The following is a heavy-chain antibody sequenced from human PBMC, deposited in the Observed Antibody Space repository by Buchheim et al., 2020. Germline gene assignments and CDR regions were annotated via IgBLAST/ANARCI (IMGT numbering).Heavy chain of an antibody. D-gene: IGHD4/OR15-4a*01. Sequence: QVQLVESGGGVVQPGGSLRLSCAASGFTFSTFGIHWVRQAPGKGLEWVAVISYDGTDKYYADSVKGRFTISRDNSKNTLYLQMNSLRVEDTAMYYCAKDLANIPIIDFWGQGTL. CDR2: ISYDGTDK. CDR1: GFTFSTFG. CDR3: AKDLANIPIIDF. J-gene: IGHJ4*02. V-gene: IGHV3-30*18.